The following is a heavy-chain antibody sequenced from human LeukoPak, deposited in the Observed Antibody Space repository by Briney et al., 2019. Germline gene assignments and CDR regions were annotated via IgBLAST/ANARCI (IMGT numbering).Heavy chain of an antibody. CDR3: ARGPGSSSVREGGDYFDY. D-gene: IGHD3-16*01. Sequence: ASVKVSCTASGYTFTSYYMHWVRQAPGQGLEWMGIINPSGGSTSYAQKFQGRVTMTRDTSTSTVYMELSSLGSEDTAVYYCARGPGSSSVREGGDYFDYWGQGTLVTVSS. CDR2: INPSGGST. V-gene: IGHV1-46*01. J-gene: IGHJ4*02. CDR1: GYTFTSYY.